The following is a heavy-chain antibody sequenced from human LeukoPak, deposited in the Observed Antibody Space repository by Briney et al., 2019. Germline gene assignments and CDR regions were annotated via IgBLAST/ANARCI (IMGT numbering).Heavy chain of an antibody. Sequence: GSLRLSCAASGFTFSSYWMSWVRQAPGKGLEWIGEINHSGSTNYNPSLKSRVTISVDTSKNQFSLKLSSVTAADTAVYYCASSTYYYDSSGRNRYYFDYWGQGTLVTVSS. CDR3: ASSTYYYDSSGRNRYYFDY. CDR1: GFTFSSYW. J-gene: IGHJ4*02. V-gene: IGHV4-34*01. CDR2: INHSGST. D-gene: IGHD3-22*01.